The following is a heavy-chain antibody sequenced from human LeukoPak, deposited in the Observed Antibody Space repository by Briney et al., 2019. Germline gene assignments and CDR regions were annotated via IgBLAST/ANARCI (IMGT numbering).Heavy chain of an antibody. CDR3: AELGITMIGGV. CDR2: ISSSGSTI. CDR1: GFTFSSYA. V-gene: IGHV3-48*03. Sequence: GGSLRLSCAASGFTFSSYAMSWVRQAPGKGLEWVSYISSSGSTIYYADSVKGRFTISRDNAKNSLYLQMNSLRAEDTAVYYCAELGITMIGGVWGQGTMVTVFS. D-gene: IGHD3-10*02. J-gene: IGHJ3*01.